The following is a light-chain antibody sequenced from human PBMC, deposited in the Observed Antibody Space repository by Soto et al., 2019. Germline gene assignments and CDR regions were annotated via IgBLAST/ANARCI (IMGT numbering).Light chain of an antibody. J-gene: IGKJ5*01. CDR2: DAS. Sequence: EIVLTQSPATLSLSPGERATLSCRASQSFSNYLAWYQQKPGQAPRLLIYDASRRATGIPARFSGSGSGTDFTLTISSLEPEDFAVYYCQQRSNWPLTCGQGTRLEIK. V-gene: IGKV3-11*01. CDR3: QQRSNWPLT. CDR1: QSFSNY.